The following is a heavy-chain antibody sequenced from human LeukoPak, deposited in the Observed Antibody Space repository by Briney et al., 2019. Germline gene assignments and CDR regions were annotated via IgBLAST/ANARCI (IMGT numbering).Heavy chain of an antibody. J-gene: IGHJ4*02. V-gene: IGHV1-69*13. Sequence: ASVKVSCKASGGTFSNYAISWVRQAPGQGLEWMGGIIPIFGTGKHAQKFQGRVTITADESTSTAYMELSSLRSEDTAVYYCARDPAYSYGSVFDYWGQGTLVTVSS. D-gene: IGHD5-18*01. CDR1: GGTFSNYA. CDR2: IIPIFGTG. CDR3: ARDPAYSYGSVFDY.